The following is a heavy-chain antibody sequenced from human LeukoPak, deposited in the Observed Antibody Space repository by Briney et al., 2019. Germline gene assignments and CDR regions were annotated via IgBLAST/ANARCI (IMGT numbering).Heavy chain of an antibody. Sequence: SETLSLTCTVSGASIDSRSHYWGWIRQPPGKGMEWIGTIYYSGSAHYNPSLKSRVTISVDTSKNQFSLRLTSVTAADTAVYYCARRIDYDFWSGSDYYFDYWGRGTLATVSS. V-gene: IGHV4-39*07. CDR1: GASIDSRSHY. CDR2: IYYSGSA. J-gene: IGHJ4*02. CDR3: ARRIDYDFWSGSDYYFDY. D-gene: IGHD3-3*01.